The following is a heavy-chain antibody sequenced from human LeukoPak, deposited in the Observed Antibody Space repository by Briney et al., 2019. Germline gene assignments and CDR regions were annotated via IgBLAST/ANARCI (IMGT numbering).Heavy chain of an antibody. CDR3: ARDRPTIFGVVTTYGMDV. J-gene: IGHJ6*02. CDR2: ISAYNGNT. D-gene: IGHD3-3*01. Sequence: ASVKVSCKASGYTFTSYGISWVRQAPGQGLEWMGWISAYNGNTNYAQKLQGRVTMTTDTSTSTAYMELRSLRSDDTAVYYCARDRPTIFGVVTTYGMDVWGQGTTVTVSS. CDR1: GYTFTSYG. V-gene: IGHV1-18*01.